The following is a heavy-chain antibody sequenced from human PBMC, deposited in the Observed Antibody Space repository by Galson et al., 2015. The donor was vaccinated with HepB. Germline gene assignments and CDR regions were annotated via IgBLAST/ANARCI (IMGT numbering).Heavy chain of an antibody. V-gene: IGHV3-33*01. CDR1: GFIFSTYG. CDR2: VWHDGSKS. J-gene: IGHJ3*02. D-gene: IGHD2-8*02. Sequence: SLRLSCAASGFIFSTYGIHWVRQAPGKGLEWVAVVWHDGSKSYYVDSVKGRFSSSKDNSKNTVSLQMNSLRAEDTGVYYCARAWGYCPGTNCDIGATHDALDIWGQGTTVTVSS. CDR3: ARAWGYCPGTNCDIGATHDALDI.